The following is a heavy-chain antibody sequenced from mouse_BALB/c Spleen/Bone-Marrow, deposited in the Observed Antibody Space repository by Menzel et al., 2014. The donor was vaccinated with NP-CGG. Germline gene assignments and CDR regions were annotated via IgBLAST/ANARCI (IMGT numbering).Heavy chain of an antibody. CDR3: ARERTARATSFAY. Sequence: EVKLVESGPELVKPGASVKMSCKASGYTFTSYVMHWVKQKPEQGLEWIGYINPYNDGTKYNEKFKGKATLTSDKSSSTAYMELSSLTSEDSAVYYCARERTARATSFAYWGQGTLVTVSA. V-gene: IGHV1-14*01. D-gene: IGHD3-2*01. CDR2: INPYNDGT. J-gene: IGHJ3*01. CDR1: GYTFTSYV.